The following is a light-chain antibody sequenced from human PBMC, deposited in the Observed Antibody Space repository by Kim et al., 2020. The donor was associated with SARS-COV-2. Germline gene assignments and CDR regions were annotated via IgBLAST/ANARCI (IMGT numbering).Light chain of an antibody. CDR3: QKYDSAPWT. CDR1: QVINNY. J-gene: IGKJ1*01. V-gene: IGKV1-27*01. Sequence: SSLSATVGDRVASTSRASQVINNYLAGYQQKPGKAPTVLIYGASTLHSGVPARFSGSGSGTDFTLTISSLQPEDVGTYYCQKYDSAPWTLGHGTKVEV. CDR2: GAS.